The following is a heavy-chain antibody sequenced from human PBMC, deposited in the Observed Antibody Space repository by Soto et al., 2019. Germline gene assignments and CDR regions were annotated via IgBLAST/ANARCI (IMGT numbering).Heavy chain of an antibody. CDR1: GGSISSYY. Sequence: SETLSLTCTVSGGSISSYYWSWIRQPPGKGLEWIGYIYYSGSTNYNPSLKSRVTISVDTSKNQFSLKLSSVTAADTAVYYCARDYGDYHSHFAFVRWGQGTLVTVSS. CDR2: IYYSGST. CDR3: ARDYGDYHSHFAFVR. D-gene: IGHD4-17*01. J-gene: IGHJ4*02. V-gene: IGHV4-59*12.